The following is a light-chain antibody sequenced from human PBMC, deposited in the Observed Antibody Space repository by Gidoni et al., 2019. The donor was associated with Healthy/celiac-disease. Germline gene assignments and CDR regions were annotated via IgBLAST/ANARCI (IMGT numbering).Light chain of an antibody. CDR1: QSISSY. CDR3: QQSYSTRIFT. V-gene: IGKV1-39*01. Sequence: GHRVTITCRASQSISSYLNWYQQKPGKAPKLLIYAASSLQSGVPSRFSGSGSGTDFTLTISSLQPEDFATYYCQQSYSTRIFTFGPGTKVDIK. CDR2: AAS. J-gene: IGKJ3*01.